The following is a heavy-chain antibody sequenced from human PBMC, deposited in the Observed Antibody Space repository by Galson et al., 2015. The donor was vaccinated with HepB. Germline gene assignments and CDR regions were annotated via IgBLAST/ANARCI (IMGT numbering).Heavy chain of an antibody. D-gene: IGHD6-19*01. CDR1: GYTFTSYA. Sequence: SVKVSCKAPGYTFTSYAIHWVRQAPGQWLDWMGWINAGNGNTKYSQKFQGRVTIARDTSASTAYMELSSLRSEDTAVYYCARIWSDSSGWYYFDYWGQGTLVTVSS. J-gene: IGHJ4*02. CDR2: INAGNGNT. V-gene: IGHV1-3*01. CDR3: ARIWSDSSGWYYFDY.